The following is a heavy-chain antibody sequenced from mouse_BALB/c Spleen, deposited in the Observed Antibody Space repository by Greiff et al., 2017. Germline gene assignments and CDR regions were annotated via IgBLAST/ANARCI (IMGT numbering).Heavy chain of an antibody. J-gene: IGHJ4*01. V-gene: IGHV7-3*02. CDR1: GFTFTDYY. D-gene: IGHD2-10*02. CDR2: IRNKANGYTT. CDR3: ARDRGTYGNYAMDY. Sequence: EVQLVESGGGLVQPGGSLRLSCATSGFTFTDYYMSWVRQPPGKALEWLGFIRNKANGYTTEYSASVKGRFTISRDNSQSILYLQMNTLRAEDSATYYCARDRGTYGNYAMDYWGQGTSVTVSS.